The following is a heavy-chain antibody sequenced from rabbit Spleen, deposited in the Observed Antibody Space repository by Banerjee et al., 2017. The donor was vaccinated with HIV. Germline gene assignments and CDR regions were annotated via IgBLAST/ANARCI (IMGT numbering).Heavy chain of an antibody. CDR2: IYAARGTT. D-gene: IGHD1-1*01. V-gene: IGHV1S45*01. Sequence: QEQLTETGGGLVQPGGSLTLSCKASGIDFTNYYINWVRQAPGKGLEWIGIIYAARGTTDYATWAKGRFTFSKTSSTTVTLQMTSLTVADTATYFCARDLDGVIGWNFKLWGQGTLVTVS. CDR1: GIDFTNYY. J-gene: IGHJ4*01. CDR3: ARDLDGVIGWNFKL.